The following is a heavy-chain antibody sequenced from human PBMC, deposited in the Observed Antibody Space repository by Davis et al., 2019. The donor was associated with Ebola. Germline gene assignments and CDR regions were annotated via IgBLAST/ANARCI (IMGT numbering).Heavy chain of an antibody. J-gene: IGHJ5*02. CDR2: INAGNGDT. CDR3: ARGGTVTGTRGLSWFDP. CDR1: GYIFTSYA. D-gene: IGHD6-19*01. V-gene: IGHV1-3*01. Sequence: ASVKVSCKASGYIFTSYAMHWVRQAPGQRLEWMGWINAGNGDTKYSQKFRDRVTITRDTSASTSYMELSSLRSEDTAAYYCARGGTVTGTRGLSWFDPWGQGALVTVSS.